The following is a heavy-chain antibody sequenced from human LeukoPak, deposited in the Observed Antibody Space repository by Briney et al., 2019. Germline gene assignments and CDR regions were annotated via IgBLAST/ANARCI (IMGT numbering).Heavy chain of an antibody. CDR3: ARRAALYYYDSSGYYWYFDY. Sequence: SETLSLTCAVYGGSFSGYYWSWIRQPPGKGLEWIGEINHSGSTNYNPSLKSRVTISVDTSKSQFSLKLSSVTAADTAVYYCARRAALYYYDSSGYYWYFDYWGQGTLVTVSS. CDR2: INHSGST. D-gene: IGHD3-22*01. J-gene: IGHJ4*02. V-gene: IGHV4-34*01. CDR1: GGSFSGYY.